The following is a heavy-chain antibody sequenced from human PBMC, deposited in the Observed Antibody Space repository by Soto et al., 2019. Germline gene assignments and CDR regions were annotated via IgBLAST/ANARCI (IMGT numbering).Heavy chain of an antibody. D-gene: IGHD3-22*01. V-gene: IGHV1-24*01. CDR1: GYTLTETS. CDR2: SNPEDGET. CDR3: VTVRPEFQIDYYESSDLLEYFDY. J-gene: IGHJ4*01. Sequence: ASVKVSCKVSGYTLTETSIHWVRQAPGIGLEWMGGSNPEDGETIYAQKVQGRVIMTEDTSTDTAYMELSSLRSEDTAVYFCVTVRPEFQIDYYESSDLLEYFDYWGHRTLVTVSS.